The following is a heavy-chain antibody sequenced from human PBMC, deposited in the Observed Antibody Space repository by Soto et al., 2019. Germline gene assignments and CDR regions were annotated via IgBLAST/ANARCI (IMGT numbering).Heavy chain of an antibody. CDR1: GFTFNNYD. J-gene: IGHJ4*02. CDR3: YDFGWEH. V-gene: IGHV3-30-3*01. D-gene: IGHD3-3*01. Sequence: QVQLVESGGGVVQPGRSLRLSCAASGFTFNNYDMHWVRQAPGKGLEWVAVISSAGSTTYYADSVKGRFTLSRDNSKNTLYLQMNNLRVDDTAVYYCYDFGWEHWGQGTLVTVSS. CDR2: ISSAGSTT.